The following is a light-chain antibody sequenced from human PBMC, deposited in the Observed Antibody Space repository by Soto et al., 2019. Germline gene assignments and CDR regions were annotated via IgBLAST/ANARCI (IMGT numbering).Light chain of an antibody. V-gene: IGLV2-11*01. CDR3: CSYAGSYTWV. J-gene: IGLJ1*01. Sequence: QSVLTQPRSVSESPGQSVTISCTGTSSDVGGYNFVSWYQQHPGKAPKLMIYDVSKRPSGVPDRFSGSKSGNTASLTISGLQAEDEADYYCCSYAGSYTWVFGTGTKPTVL. CDR2: DVS. CDR1: SSDVGGYNF.